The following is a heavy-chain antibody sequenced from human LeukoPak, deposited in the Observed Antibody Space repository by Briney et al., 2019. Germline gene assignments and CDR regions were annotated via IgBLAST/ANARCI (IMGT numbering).Heavy chain of an antibody. CDR3: ASSGYAFDI. CDR1: GFTFSSYA. Sequence: PGGSLRLSCAASGFTFSSYAMHWLRQPPGKGLERVAVISYDGSNKYYADSVKGRFTISRDNSKNTLYLQMNSLRAEDTAVYYCASSGYAFDIWGQGTMVTVSS. V-gene: IGHV3-30-3*01. CDR2: ISYDGSNK. D-gene: IGHD3-22*01. J-gene: IGHJ3*02.